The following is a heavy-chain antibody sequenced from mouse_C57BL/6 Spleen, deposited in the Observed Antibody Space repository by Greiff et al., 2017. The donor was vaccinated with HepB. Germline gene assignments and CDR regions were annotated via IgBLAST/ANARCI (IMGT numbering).Heavy chain of an antibody. J-gene: IGHJ2*01. CDR2: FYPGSGSI. CDR3: ARHEDPRAYFDY. V-gene: IGHV1-62-2*01. D-gene: IGHD3-3*01. CDR1: GYTFTEYT. Sequence: QVHVKQSGAELVKPGASVKLSCKASGYTFTEYTIHWVKQRSGQGLEWIGWFYPGSGSIKYNEKFKDKATLTADKSSSTVYMELSRLTSEDSAVYFCARHEDPRAYFDYWGQGTTLTVSS.